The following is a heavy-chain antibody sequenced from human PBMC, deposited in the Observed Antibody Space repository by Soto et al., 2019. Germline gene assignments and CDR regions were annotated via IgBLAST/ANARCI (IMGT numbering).Heavy chain of an antibody. J-gene: IGHJ4*02. Sequence: PSETLSLTCTVSGGSISSGGYYWSWIRQHPGKGLEWIGYIYYSGSTYYNPSLKSRVTISVDTSKNQFSLKLSSVTAADTAVYYCARENYRLSYYFDYWGQGTLVTVSS. CDR3: ARENYRLSYYFDY. D-gene: IGHD4-4*01. CDR1: GGSISSGGYY. CDR2: IYYSGST. V-gene: IGHV4-31*03.